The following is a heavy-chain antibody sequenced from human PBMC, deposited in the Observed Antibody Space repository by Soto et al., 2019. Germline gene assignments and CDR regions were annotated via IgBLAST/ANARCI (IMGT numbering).Heavy chain of an antibody. CDR1: GFTFSSYG. CDR2: IWYDGSNK. Sequence: PGGSLRLSCAASGFTFSSYGMHWVRQAPGKGLEWVAVIWYDGSNKYYADSVKGRFTISRDNSKNTLYLQMNSLRADDTAVYYCARDIVAGSGSLDSWGQGTLVTVSS. D-gene: IGHD3-10*01. V-gene: IGHV3-33*01. CDR3: ARDIVAGSGSLDS. J-gene: IGHJ4*02.